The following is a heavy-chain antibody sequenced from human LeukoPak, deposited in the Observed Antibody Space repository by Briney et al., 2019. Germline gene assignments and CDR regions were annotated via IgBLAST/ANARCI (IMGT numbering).Heavy chain of an antibody. V-gene: IGHV3-23*01. Sequence: GGSLRLSCAASGFTFSTYRMNWVSQAPGEGLEWVSVISGGGETSYYADSVKGRFTISRDNSKNTIYLQMNSLGAEDTAVYYCVKGLRSYGYSLFDYWGQGSLVTVSS. CDR1: GFTFSTYR. D-gene: IGHD5-18*01. CDR2: ISGGGETS. CDR3: VKGLRSYGYSLFDY. J-gene: IGHJ4*02.